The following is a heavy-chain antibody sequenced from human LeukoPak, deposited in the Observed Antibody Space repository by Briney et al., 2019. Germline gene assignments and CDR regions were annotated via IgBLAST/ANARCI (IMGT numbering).Heavy chain of an antibody. CDR1: GFTFSSYW. CDR2: INSDGSST. D-gene: IGHD3-10*01. J-gene: IGHJ4*02. CDR3: ARVRQGRYFDY. V-gene: IGHV3-74*01. Sequence: GGSLRLSCAASGFTFSSYWMHWVRQAPGKGLVRVSRINSDGSSTSYADSVKGRFTISRDNAKNTLYLQMNSLRAEDTAVYYCARVRQGRYFDYWGQGTLVTVSS.